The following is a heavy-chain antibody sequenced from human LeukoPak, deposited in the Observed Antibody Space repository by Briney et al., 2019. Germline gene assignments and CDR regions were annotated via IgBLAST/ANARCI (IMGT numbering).Heavy chain of an antibody. D-gene: IGHD2-21*02. CDR2: ISGSGGST. Sequence: QAGGSLRLSCAASGFTFSSYAMSWVRQAPGKGLEWVSAISGSGGSTYYADSVKGRFTISRDNSKNTLYLQMNSLRAEDTAVYYCAKAKSVVVTVPDSFDYWGQGTLVTVSS. J-gene: IGHJ4*02. CDR3: AKAKSVVVTVPDSFDY. V-gene: IGHV3-23*01. CDR1: GFTFSSYA.